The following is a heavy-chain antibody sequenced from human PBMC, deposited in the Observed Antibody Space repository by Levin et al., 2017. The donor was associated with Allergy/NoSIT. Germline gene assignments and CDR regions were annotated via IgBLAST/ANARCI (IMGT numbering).Heavy chain of an antibody. CDR2: INPNTGGT. V-gene: IGHV1-2*06. CDR3: AANPTIQIWAYFDY. D-gene: IGHD5-18*01. CDR1: GYTFTGDY. J-gene: IGHJ4*02. Sequence: EASVKVSCKASGYTFTGDYIHWVRQAPGQRLEWMGRINPNTGGTAYAQKFQGRVTMTGDTSISTANMELSSLTSDDTAVYYCAANPTIQIWAYFDYWGQGTLVTVSS.